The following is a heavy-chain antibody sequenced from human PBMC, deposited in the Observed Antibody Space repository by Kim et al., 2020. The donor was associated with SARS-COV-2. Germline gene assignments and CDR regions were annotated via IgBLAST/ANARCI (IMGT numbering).Heavy chain of an antibody. CDR3: ARDMGEYSSSSGAFDI. Sequence: ASVKVSCKASGYTFTSYYMHWVRQAPGQGLEWMGIINPSGGSTSYAQKFQGRVTMTRDTSTSTVYMELSSLRSEDTAVYYCARDMGEYSSSSGAFDIWGQGTMVTVSS. D-gene: IGHD6-6*01. CDR2: INPSGGST. V-gene: IGHV1-46*01. J-gene: IGHJ3*02. CDR1: GYTFTSYY.